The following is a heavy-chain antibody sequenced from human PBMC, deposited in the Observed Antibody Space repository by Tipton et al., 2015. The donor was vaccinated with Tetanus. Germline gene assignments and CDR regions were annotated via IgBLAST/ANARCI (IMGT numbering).Heavy chain of an antibody. CDR1: GFTVSSNY. D-gene: IGHD3-22*01. Sequence: QLVQSGGGLIQPGGSLRLSCAASGFTVSSNYMSWVRQAPGKGLEWVSVIYSGGSTYYADSVKGRFTISRDNSKNTLYLQMNSLRAEDTAVYYCAREPHSDSSGYYHWGAFDIWGQGTMVTVSS. CDR3: AREPHSDSSGYYHWGAFDI. J-gene: IGHJ3*02. CDR2: IYSGGST. V-gene: IGHV3-53*01.